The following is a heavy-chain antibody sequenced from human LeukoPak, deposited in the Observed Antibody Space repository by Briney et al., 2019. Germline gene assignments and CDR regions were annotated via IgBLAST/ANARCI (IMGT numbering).Heavy chain of an antibody. V-gene: IGHV1-8*03. J-gene: IGHJ6*03. D-gene: IGHD3-10*01. CDR2: MNPNSGNT. Sequence: ASVKVSCKASGYTFTSYDINWVRQATGQGLEWMGWMNPNSGNTGYAQKFQGRVTITWDTSMSTAYMELSSLRSEDTAVYYCARVFSFGEPPGYYYMDVWGKGTTVTVSS. CDR3: ARVFSFGEPPGYYYMDV. CDR1: GYTFTSYD.